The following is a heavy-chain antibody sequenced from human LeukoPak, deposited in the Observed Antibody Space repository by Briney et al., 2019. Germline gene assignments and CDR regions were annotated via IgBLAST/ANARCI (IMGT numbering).Heavy chain of an antibody. J-gene: IGHJ6*03. CDR1: GYSFTSYW. Sequence: PGESLKISCKGSGYSFTSYWIGWVRQMPGKGLEWMGIIYPGDSDTTYSPSFQGQVTISADKSINTAYLEWSSLKASDTAIYYCARQGAAGKYYYYYMDVWGKGTTVTVSS. CDR3: ARQGAAGKYYYYYMDV. V-gene: IGHV5-51*01. D-gene: IGHD6-13*01. CDR2: IYPGDSDT.